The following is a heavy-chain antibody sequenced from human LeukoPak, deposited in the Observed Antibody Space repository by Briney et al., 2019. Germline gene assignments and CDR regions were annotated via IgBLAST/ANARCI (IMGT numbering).Heavy chain of an antibody. D-gene: IGHD2-15*01. Sequence: SETLCLTCTVPGSSISSYYWSWIRKPAGKGLDWIGRIYTSRSTNYTPPLKSRVTMSVDTSKTQFSLKLSSVTAADTAVYYCARNRMYPNWFDPWGQGTLVTFSS. CDR2: IYTSRST. CDR1: GSSISSYY. V-gene: IGHV4-4*07. J-gene: IGHJ5*02. CDR3: ARNRMYPNWFDP.